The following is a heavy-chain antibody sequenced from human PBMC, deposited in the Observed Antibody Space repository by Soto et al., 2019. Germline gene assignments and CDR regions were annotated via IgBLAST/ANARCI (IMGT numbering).Heavy chain of an antibody. V-gene: IGHV2-26*01. J-gene: IGHJ6*03. CDR2: IFSNDEK. Sequence: SGPTLVNPTETLTLTCTVSGFSLSNARMGVSWIRQPPGKALEWLAHIFSNDEKSYSTSLKSRLTISKDTSKSQVVLTMNNMDPVDTATYFCARTPRGDVYCSGGSCSLYYYYYYMDVWGKGTTVTVSS. D-gene: IGHD2-15*01. CDR1: GFSLSNARMG. CDR3: ARTPRGDVYCSGGSCSLYYYYYYMDV.